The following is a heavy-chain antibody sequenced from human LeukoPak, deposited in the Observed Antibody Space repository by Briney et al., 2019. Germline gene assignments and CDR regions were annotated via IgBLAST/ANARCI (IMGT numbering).Heavy chain of an antibody. CDR3: ARGKVVVAATPKKYYYYYYMDV. CDR2: INRYGSA. J-gene: IGHJ6*03. D-gene: IGHD2-15*01. V-gene: IGHV4-34*01. Sequence: SETLSLTCAVYGGSFNTFYWSWIRQPPGKGLEWIGQINRYGSANYNPSLKSRVAISLDTSKNQFSLKLSSVTAADTAVYYCARGKVVVAATPKKYYYYYYMDVWGKGTTVTVSS. CDR1: GGSFNTFY.